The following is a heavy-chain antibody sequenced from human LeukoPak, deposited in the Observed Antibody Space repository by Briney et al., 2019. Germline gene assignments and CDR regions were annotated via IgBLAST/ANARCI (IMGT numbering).Heavy chain of an antibody. J-gene: IGHJ3*02. CDR3: ARDLGKGRGAFDI. Sequence: GGSLRLSCVSSGFTFSNHWMKWVRQAPGKGLEWVAVIWYDGSNKYYADSVKGRFTISRDNSKSTLYLQMNSLRAEDTAVYYCARDLGKGRGAFDIWGQGTMVTVSS. CDR2: IWYDGSNK. V-gene: IGHV3-33*08. CDR1: GFTFSNHW. D-gene: IGHD5-12*01.